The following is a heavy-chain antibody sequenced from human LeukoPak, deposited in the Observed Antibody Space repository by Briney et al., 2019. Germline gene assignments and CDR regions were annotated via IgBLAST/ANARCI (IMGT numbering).Heavy chain of an antibody. V-gene: IGHV4-34*01. CDR1: GGSFSGYY. D-gene: IGHD4-17*01. CDR3: ARGRRRVTTCPDY. Sequence: SETLSLTCAVYGGSFSGYYWSWIRQPPGKGLEWIGEINHSGSTNYNPSLKSRVTISVDTSKNQFSLKLSSVTAADTAVYYCARGRRRVTTCPDYWGQGTLVTVSS. CDR2: INHSGST. J-gene: IGHJ4*02.